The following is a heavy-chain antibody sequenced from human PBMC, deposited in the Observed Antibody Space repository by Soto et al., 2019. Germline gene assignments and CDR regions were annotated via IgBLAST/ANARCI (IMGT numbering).Heavy chain of an antibody. Sequence: EVPLVESGGGVDQPGGSLKLSCTASGFTFSDSAIHWVRQTPGIGLEWVGRIRSKANNYATVYAASLEGRFTISRDDAKNTAHLQMNSLRSEDTAVYYCTSPNDCDYSTFDYWGQGTLVIVSS. CDR1: GFTFSDSA. V-gene: IGHV3-73*02. D-gene: IGHD4-17*01. CDR3: TSPNDCDYSTFDY. CDR2: IRSKANNYAT. J-gene: IGHJ4*02.